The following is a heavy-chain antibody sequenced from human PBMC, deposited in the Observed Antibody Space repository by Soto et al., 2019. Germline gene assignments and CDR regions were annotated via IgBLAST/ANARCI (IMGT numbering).Heavy chain of an antibody. V-gene: IGHV1-8*01. CDR2: MNPNSGNT. J-gene: IGHJ4*02. CDR3: ARARGQQLGPLYYFDY. D-gene: IGHD6-13*01. Sequence: QVQLVQSGAEVKKPGASVKVSCKASGYTFTSCDIYWVRQATGQGLEWMAWMNPNSGNTGYAQKFQGRVTMTRNTSISTDYMELSSLRSEDTAVHYCARARGQQLGPLYYFDYWGQGTLVTVSS. CDR1: GYTFTSCD.